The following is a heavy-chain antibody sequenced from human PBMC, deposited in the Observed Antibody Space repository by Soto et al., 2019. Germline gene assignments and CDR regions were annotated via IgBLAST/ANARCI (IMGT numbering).Heavy chain of an antibody. CDR3: ARAGTTWGANVFDI. Sequence: PSETLSLTCAVSGGSISSGSYSWTWIRQPPGKGLEWIGDFYRSGHTYYNSSLKSRVTISVDRSRNQFSLKLNSVTAADTAVYFCARAGTTWGANVFDIWGQETVVTVSS. CDR1: GGSISSGSYS. V-gene: IGHV4-30-2*01. J-gene: IGHJ3*02. CDR2: FYRSGHT. D-gene: IGHD7-27*01.